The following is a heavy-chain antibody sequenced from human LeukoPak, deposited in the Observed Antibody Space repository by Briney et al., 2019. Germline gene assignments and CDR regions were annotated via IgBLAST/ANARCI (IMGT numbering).Heavy chain of an antibody. CDR3: ARERSGSEIFARSFDI. CDR2: IYHSGST. D-gene: IGHD3-3*01. Sequence: SETLSLTCTVSGYSISSGYYWGWIRQPPGKGLEWIGSIYHSGSTYYNPSLKSRVTISVDTSKNQSSLKLSSVTAADTAVYYCARERSGSEIFARSFDIWGQGTMVTVSS. V-gene: IGHV4-38-2*02. J-gene: IGHJ3*02. CDR1: GYSISSGYY.